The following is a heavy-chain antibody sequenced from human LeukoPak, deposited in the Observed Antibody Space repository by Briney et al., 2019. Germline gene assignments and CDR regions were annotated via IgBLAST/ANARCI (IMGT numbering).Heavy chain of an antibody. J-gene: IGHJ4*02. CDR3: AKDQAASGSYHPVFDY. Sequence: GGSLRLSCAASGFTFSNFWMHWVRQAPEMGLVWVSRINTDGSRTNSVKGRFTISRDNAKNTLYLQVNSLRAEDTAVYYCAKDQAASGSYHPVFDYWGQGTLVTVSS. CDR2: INTDGSRT. CDR1: GFTFSNFW. D-gene: IGHD1-26*01. V-gene: IGHV3-74*01.